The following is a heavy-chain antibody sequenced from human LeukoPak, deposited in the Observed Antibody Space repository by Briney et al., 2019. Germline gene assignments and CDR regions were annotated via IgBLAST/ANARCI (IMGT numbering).Heavy chain of an antibody. CDR3: ARHSPLPGTNIYDYYGMDV. J-gene: IGHJ6*02. V-gene: IGHV5-51*01. CDR1: GYSFTSYW. CDR2: IYPGDSDT. Sequence: GESLKISCKGSGYSFTSYWIGWVRQMPGKGLEWMGIIYPGDSDTRYGPSFQGQVTISADKSISTAYLQWSSLKASDTAMYYCARHSPLPGTNIYDYYGMDVWGPGTTVTVSS. D-gene: IGHD2/OR15-2a*01.